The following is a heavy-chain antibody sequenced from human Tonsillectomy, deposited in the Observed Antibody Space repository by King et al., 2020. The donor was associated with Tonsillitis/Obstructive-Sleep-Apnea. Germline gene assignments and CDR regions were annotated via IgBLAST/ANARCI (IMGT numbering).Heavy chain of an antibody. V-gene: IGHV5-51*01. D-gene: IGHD2-15*01. J-gene: IGHJ5*02. CDR1: RYKFTSYW. CDR2: IYPGDSDT. Sequence: DVQLVESGAEVKKPGESLKISCKGSRYKFTSYWIGWVRQMPGKGLEWMGIIYPGDSDTRYSPSFQGQVTISADKSVSTAYLQWSSLKASDTAIYYCAREGGQEIIPNWFDPWGQGTLVTSPQ. CDR3: AREGGQEIIPNWFDP.